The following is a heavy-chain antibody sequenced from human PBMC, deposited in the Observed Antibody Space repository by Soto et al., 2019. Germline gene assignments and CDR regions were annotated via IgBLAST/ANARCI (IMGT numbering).Heavy chain of an antibody. V-gene: IGHV3-48*01. CDR2: IGIGSSTK. D-gene: IGHD3-22*01. J-gene: IGHJ3*01. CDR3: ARDQLYYNNISGRPLNAFDV. Sequence: GGPLRLSCAAPGFTFRNSGMNWVRQAPGKWLEWVSYIGIGSSTKYYADTVKGRCTISRVNAKNSLDLQMNSLRAEDTAVYYCARDQLYYNNISGRPLNAFDVLGQGTMVTVSS. CDR1: GFTFRNSG.